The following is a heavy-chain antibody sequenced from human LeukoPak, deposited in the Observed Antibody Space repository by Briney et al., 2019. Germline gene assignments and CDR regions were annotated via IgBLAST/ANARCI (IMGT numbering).Heavy chain of an antibody. J-gene: IGHJ6*03. V-gene: IGHV1-69*05. D-gene: IGHD6-19*01. CDR2: IIPIFGTA. CDR1: GGTFSSYA. Sequence: SVKVSCKASGGTFSSYAISWVRQAPGQGLEWMGGIIPIFGTANYAQKFQGRVTITTDESTSTAYMELSSLRSEDTAVYYCARSSVAGTFMDVWGRGTTVTVSS. CDR3: ARSSVAGTFMDV.